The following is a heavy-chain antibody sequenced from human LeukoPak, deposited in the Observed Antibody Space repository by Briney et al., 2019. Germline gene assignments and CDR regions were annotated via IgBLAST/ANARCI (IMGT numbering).Heavy chain of an antibody. CDR2: IRYDGSYK. Sequence: AGGSLRPSCAASGFTFSSYGMHWVRQAPGKGLEWVAFIRYDGSYKYYADSVKGRFTISRDNSKNTLYLQMNSLRAEDTAVYYCARDPFLSSGGHWFDPWGQGTLVTVSS. CDR1: GFTFSSYG. CDR3: ARDPFLSSGGHWFDP. J-gene: IGHJ5*02. D-gene: IGHD6-19*01. V-gene: IGHV3-30*02.